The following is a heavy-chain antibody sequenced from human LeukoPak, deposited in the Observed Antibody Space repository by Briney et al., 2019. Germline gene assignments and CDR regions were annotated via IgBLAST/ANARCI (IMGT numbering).Heavy chain of an antibody. D-gene: IGHD3-22*01. CDR3: ARDMYYYDSDGYPPLGYFDY. Sequence: GGSLRLSCAASGFSFSSYWMSWVRQAPGKGLEWVANIKQDGSERYYVDSVKGRFTISRDNAKNSLYLQMNSLRAEDTAVYYCARDMYYYDSDGYPPLGYFDYWGQGTLVTVSS. CDR1: GFSFSSYW. CDR2: IKQDGSER. J-gene: IGHJ4*02. V-gene: IGHV3-7*01.